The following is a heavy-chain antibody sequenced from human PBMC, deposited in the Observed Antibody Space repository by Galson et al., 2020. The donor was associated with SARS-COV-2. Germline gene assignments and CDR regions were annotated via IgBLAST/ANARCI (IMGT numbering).Heavy chain of an antibody. J-gene: IGHJ4*02. CDR1: GFTFSDHY. V-gene: IGHV3-72*01. CDR2: TRNKAKSYTT. Sequence: TGGSLRLSCATSGFTFSDHYMDWVRLAPGKGLEWVARTRNKAKSYTTDYAASVKGRFTISRDDSKSSLYLQMNSLKTEDTAVYYCARGYYDSSGYVGLDYWGQGTLVTVSS. CDR3: ARGYYDSSGYVGLDY. D-gene: IGHD3-22*01.